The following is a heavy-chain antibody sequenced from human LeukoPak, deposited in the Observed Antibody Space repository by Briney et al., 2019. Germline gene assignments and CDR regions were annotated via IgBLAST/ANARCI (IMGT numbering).Heavy chain of an antibody. CDR1: GYTFPSYD. D-gene: IGHD6-6*01. V-gene: IGHV1-8*01. Sequence: ASVKVSCKASGYTFPSYDINWVRQATGQGLEWMGWMNPNSGNTGYAQKFQGRVTMTRNTSISTAYMELSSLRSEDTAVYYCARGRRIAARPRYYYYYMDVWGKGTTVTVSS. J-gene: IGHJ6*03. CDR3: ARGRRIAARPRYYYYYMDV. CDR2: MNPNSGNT.